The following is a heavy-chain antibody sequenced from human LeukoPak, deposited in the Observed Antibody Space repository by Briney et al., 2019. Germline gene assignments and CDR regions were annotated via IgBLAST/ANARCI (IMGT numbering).Heavy chain of an antibody. CDR2: VYSGDNA. V-gene: IGHV3-53*01. CDR1: GLIVRSNY. D-gene: IGHD6-13*01. Sequence: GGSLRLSCAASGLIVRSNYMTWVRQAPGKGLEWVSIVYSGDNAYYADSVKGRSTISRDNSKTTLYLQMNSLRAEDTAVYYCAKGSSTYSITSYWYFDLWGRGTLVTVSS. J-gene: IGHJ2*01. CDR3: AKGSSTYSITSYWYFDL.